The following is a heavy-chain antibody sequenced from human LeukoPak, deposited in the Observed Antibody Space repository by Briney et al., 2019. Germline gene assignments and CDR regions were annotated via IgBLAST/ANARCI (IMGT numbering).Heavy chain of an antibody. D-gene: IGHD5-12*01. CDR1: GASISSYY. CDR2: IYYSGIM. V-gene: IGHV4-59*08. J-gene: IGHJ4*03. CDR3: ARQSAYDLDN. Sequence: NRSETHSLTCTVSGASISSYYWSWIRQPPGKGLEWIGYIYYSGIMNYNPSLRSRVTISVDTSKNEFSLKLSSVTTADTAVYYCARQSAYDLDNWGHETLFTVSS.